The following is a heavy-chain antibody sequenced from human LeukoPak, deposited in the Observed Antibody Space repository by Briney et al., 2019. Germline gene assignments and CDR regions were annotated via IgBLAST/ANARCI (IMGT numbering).Heavy chain of an antibody. Sequence: GGSLRLSCAASGFTFSNYWMHWVRQVPGKGLVWVSHLNPDGTNTYYADSVKGRFTASRDNARNTLYLQMNNLRAEDTAVYYCVGSHVAAYWGQGTLVTVSS. CDR3: VGSHVAAY. CDR1: GFTFSNYW. D-gene: IGHD3-10*01. CDR2: LNPDGTNT. V-gene: IGHV3-74*01. J-gene: IGHJ4*02.